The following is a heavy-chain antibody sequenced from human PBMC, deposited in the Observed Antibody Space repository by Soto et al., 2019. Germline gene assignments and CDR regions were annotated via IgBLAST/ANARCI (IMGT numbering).Heavy chain of an antibody. CDR3: AAAGGVATTLGCMDV. Sequence: QVQLEESGPGLVKPSETLSLTCTVSGGSITGYYLSWLRQPPGKGLEWFGYIYYSGSANYNPSLQGRVTISIDTSRNQVSLVLSTVTAADTAVYNCAAAGGVATTLGCMDVWGKGTTVTVSS. D-gene: IGHD6-13*01. CDR2: IYYSGSA. V-gene: IGHV4-59*01. J-gene: IGHJ6*03. CDR1: GGSITGYY.